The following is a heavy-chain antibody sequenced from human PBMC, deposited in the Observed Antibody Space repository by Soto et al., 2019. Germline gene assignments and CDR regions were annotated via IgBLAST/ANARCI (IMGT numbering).Heavy chain of an antibody. Sequence: QVQLVQSGAEVKKPGSSVKVSCKASGGTFSSYGISWVRQAPGQGLEWMGGIIPIFDTAKYAQKFQGRVTITGDKSPSTAYRGVSSRRSEDAAVYYCARDPGRSSNRWGVRRVADGDYYRMDVWGQGTTVTV. CDR3: ARDPGRSSNRWGVRRVADGDYYRMDV. CDR1: GGTFSSYG. CDR2: IIPIFDTA. V-gene: IGHV1-69*06. D-gene: IGHD2-2*01. J-gene: IGHJ6*02.